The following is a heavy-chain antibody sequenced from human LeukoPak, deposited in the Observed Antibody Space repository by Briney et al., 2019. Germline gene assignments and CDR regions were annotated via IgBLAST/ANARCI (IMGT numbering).Heavy chain of an antibody. CDR2: IYYSGST. J-gene: IGHJ6*02. CDR1: GVSISSYY. V-gene: IGHV4-59*01. Sequence: SQTLSLTCTVSGVSISSYYCSWIRQPPGKGLEWIGYIYYSGSTNYNPSLKSRVTISVDTSKNQFSLKLSSVTAADTAMYYCARDQRYCSGGSCYPVYGMDVWGQGTTVTVSS. CDR3: ARDQRYCSGGSCYPVYGMDV. D-gene: IGHD2-15*01.